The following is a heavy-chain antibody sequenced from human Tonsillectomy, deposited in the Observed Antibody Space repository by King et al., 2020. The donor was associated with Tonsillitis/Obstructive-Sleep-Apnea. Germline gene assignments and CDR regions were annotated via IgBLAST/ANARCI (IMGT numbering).Heavy chain of an antibody. CDR3: AREDCDSTICYASFDY. D-gene: IGHD2-2*01. CDR1: GYTFTNYA. J-gene: IGHJ4*02. CDR2: IIAGNGNT. Sequence: QLVQSGAEVKKPGASVKVSCKASGYTFTNYAMHWVRQAPGQRLEWMGWIIAGNGNTKYSQKFQGRVTITRDTSATTAYMELSSLRSEDTAVYYCAREDCDSTICYASFDYWGQGTLVTVFS. V-gene: IGHV1-3*01.